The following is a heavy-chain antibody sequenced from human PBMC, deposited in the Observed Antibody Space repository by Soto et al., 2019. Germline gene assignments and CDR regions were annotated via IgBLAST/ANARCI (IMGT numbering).Heavy chain of an antibody. Sequence: SETLSLTCSVSGAALNSGNYYWSWIRQVPGKGLEWIGHIYVTGAVGYNPSLRDRITISQDTSERQFSLNLRLVTAADTAVYYCARLRIATNNYKWFDPWGQGXLVTVSS. V-gene: IGHV4-31*03. D-gene: IGHD2-21*01. CDR3: ARLRIATNNYKWFDP. J-gene: IGHJ5*02. CDR2: IYVTGAV. CDR1: GAALNSGNYY.